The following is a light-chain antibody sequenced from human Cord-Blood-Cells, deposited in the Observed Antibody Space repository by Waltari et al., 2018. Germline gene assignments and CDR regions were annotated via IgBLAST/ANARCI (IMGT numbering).Light chain of an antibody. CDR3: SSYTSSSTVV. J-gene: IGLJ2*01. CDR2: DFS. V-gene: IGLV2-14*01. CDR1: SSHVGGYNY. Sequence: QSALTQPAPVFGSPGQSITISCTGTSSHVGGYNYVSWYQQHPGKAAKLMIYDFSNRPSGVSNRFSGSKYGNTASLTISGLQAEDEADYYCSSYTSSSTVVFGGGTKLTVL.